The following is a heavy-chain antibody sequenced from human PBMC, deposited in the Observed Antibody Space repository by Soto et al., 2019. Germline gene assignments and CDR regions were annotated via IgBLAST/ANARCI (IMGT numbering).Heavy chain of an antibody. CDR1: GGSFSSDSFI. J-gene: IGHJ6*02. V-gene: IGHV4-31*03. Sequence: KPSETLSLTCSVSGGSFSSDSFIWSWVRQFPGKGLEWIGYINYSGTTYYNPSLRSRITMSVDTSKNQFSLNLSSVTAADTAVYYCARDHKWDGMDVWGQGTTVT. CDR3: ARDHKWDGMDV. D-gene: IGHD1-26*01. CDR2: INYSGTT.